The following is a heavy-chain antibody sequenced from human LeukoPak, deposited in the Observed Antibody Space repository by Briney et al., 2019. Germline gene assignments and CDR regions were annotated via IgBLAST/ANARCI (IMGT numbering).Heavy chain of an antibody. D-gene: IGHD6-6*01. CDR3: ARDHPVYHAFDI. CDR2: ISYDGSNK. V-gene: IGHV3-30*04. J-gene: IGHJ3*02. CDR1: GLTFSSYA. Sequence: GGSLRLSCAASGLTFSSYAMHWVRQAPGKGLEWVAVISYDGSNKYYADSVKGRFTNSRDNSKNTLYLQMNSLRAEDTAVYYCARDHPVYHAFDIWGQGTMVTVSS.